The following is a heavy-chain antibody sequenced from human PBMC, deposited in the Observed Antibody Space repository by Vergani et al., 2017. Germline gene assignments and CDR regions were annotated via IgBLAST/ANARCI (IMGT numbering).Heavy chain of an antibody. CDR3: AKGGGYYDFWSGYYTRYFDY. V-gene: IGHV3-43*02. J-gene: IGHJ4*02. D-gene: IGHD3-3*01. CDR1: GFTFDDYA. Sequence: EVQLVESGGGVVQPGGSLRLSCAASGFTFDDYAMHWVRHAPGKGLEWVSLISGDGGSTYYADSVKGRFTISRDNSKNSLYLQMNSLRTEDTALYYCAKGGGYYDFWSGYYTRYFDYWGQGTLVTVSS. CDR2: ISGDGGST.